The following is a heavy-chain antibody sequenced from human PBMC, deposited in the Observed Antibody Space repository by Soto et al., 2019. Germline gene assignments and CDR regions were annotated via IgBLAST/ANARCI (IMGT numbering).Heavy chain of an antibody. Sequence: EVQLVETGGGLIQPGGSLRLSCAASGFTVSSNYMSWVRQAPGKGLEWVSVIYSGGSTYYADSVKGRFTISRDNSKHTLYLQMNSLRAEATAVYYCARDLADIVVVPAAPRPYYGMDVWGQGTTVTVSS. CDR3: ARDLADIVVVPAAPRPYYGMDV. D-gene: IGHD2-2*01. CDR2: IYSGGST. V-gene: IGHV3-53*02. CDR1: GFTVSSNY. J-gene: IGHJ6*02.